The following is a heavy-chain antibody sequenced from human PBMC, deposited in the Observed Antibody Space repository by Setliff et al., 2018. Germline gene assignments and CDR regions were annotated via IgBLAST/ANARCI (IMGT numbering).Heavy chain of an antibody. J-gene: IGHJ6*03. CDR3: ARGALVLQFLEWLPRFYYMDV. D-gene: IGHD3-3*01. CDR2: MNPNSGRT. V-gene: IGHV1-8*02. CDR1: GYTFTAYD. Sequence: ASVKVSCKASGYTFTAYDIVWVRRATGQGLEWMGWMNPNSGRTGYPQKFQGRVTMTRNTSISTAYMELSSLRSEDTAVYFCARGALVLQFLEWLPRFYYMDVWGKGTTVTVSS.